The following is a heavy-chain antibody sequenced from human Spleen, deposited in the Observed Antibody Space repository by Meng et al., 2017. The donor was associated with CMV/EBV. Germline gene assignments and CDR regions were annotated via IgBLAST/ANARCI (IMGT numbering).Heavy chain of an antibody. D-gene: IGHD3-10*01. CDR3: ARDRGADNWFDP. V-gene: IGHV3-74*01. CDR1: GFVVSRNE. J-gene: IGHJ5*02. CDR2: INTDGSST. Sequence: GGSLRLSCTASGFVVSRNEVNWVRQAPGRGLVWVSRINTDGSSTDYADSVKGRFTISRDNAKNTLYLQMHSLRAEDTAVYYCARDRGADNWFDPWGQGTLVTVSS.